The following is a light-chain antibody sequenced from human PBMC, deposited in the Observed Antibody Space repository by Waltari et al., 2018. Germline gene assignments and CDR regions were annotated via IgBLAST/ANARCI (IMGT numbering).Light chain of an antibody. J-gene: IGLJ1*01. V-gene: IGLV2-14*03. CDR3: SSYTSSSTLSYV. CDR2: DVS. CDR1: RSDGGCSNY. Sequence: QSALTQPASVSGSPGPSITLYCTGTRSDGGCSNYVSGHQEHPGKAPNPMIYDVSKRPSGVSNRFYGSKSGNTASLTISGLQAEDEADYYCSSYTSSSTLSYVFGTGTKVTVL.